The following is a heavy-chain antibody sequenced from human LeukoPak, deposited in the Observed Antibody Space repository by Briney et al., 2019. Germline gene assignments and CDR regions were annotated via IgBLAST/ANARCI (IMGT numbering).Heavy chain of an antibody. CDR1: GFTFSSYT. CDR3: APDPFAS. V-gene: IGHV3-23*01. Sequence: RGSLRLSCAASGFTFSSYTMGWLRQAPGKGLEWASSISPSGDNTHYTDSVKGRFTISRDKSKSTVYLQMNSLRAEDTAVYYCAPDPFASWGEVMVGVVSS. CDR2: ISPSGDNT. J-gene: IGHJ4*02.